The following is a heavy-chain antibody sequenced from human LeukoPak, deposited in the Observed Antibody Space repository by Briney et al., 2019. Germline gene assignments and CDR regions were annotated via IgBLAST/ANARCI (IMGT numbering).Heavy chain of an antibody. D-gene: IGHD3-3*01. Sequence: PSETLSLTCAVYGGSFSGYYWSWIRQPPGKGLEWIGYIYYSGSTNYNPSLKSRVTISVDTSKNQFSLKLSSVTAADTAVYYCARDNKKTYYDFWSGLNWFDPWGQGTLVTVSS. CDR1: GGSFSGYY. CDR3: ARDNKKTYYDFWSGLNWFDP. J-gene: IGHJ5*02. CDR2: IYYSGST. V-gene: IGHV4-59*01.